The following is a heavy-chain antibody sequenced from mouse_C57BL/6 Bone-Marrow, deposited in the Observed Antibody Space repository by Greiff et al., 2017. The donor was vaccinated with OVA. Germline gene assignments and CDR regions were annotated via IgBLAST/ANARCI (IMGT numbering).Heavy chain of an antibody. CDR3: ARLGGYPYWYFDV. CDR1: GFTFSDYY. J-gene: IGHJ1*03. D-gene: IGHD2-2*01. Sequence: EVKVVESGGGLVQPGGSLKLSCAASGFTFSDYYMYWVRQTPEKRLEWVAYISNGGGSTYYPDTVKGRFTISRDNAKNTLYLQMSRLKSEDTAMYYCARLGGYPYWYFDVWGTGTTVTVSS. CDR2: ISNGGGST. V-gene: IGHV5-12*01.